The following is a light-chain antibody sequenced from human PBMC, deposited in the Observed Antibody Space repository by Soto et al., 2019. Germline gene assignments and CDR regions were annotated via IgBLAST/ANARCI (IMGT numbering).Light chain of an antibody. CDR1: SSDVGGYSH. CDR3: CSYAGTPYV. Sequence: QSVLTQPPSVSGSPGQSVTISCTGTSSDVGGYSHVSWYQQHPGKAPKVVIYGVNRRPSGVPDSFSGSKSGNTDSLTISGLLTEDEADYYCCSYAGTPYVFGSGTKLTVL. V-gene: IGLV2-11*01. J-gene: IGLJ1*01. CDR2: GVN.